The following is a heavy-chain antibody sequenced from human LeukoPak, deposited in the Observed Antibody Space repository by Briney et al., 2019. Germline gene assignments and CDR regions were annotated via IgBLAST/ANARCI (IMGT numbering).Heavy chain of an antibody. V-gene: IGHV3-74*01. Sequence: GVSLRLSCAASGFTFSTYWMHWVRQAPGEGRVWVSRINTDGSSTTYADSVKGRFTISRDNAKNTLYLQMNSLRAEDTALYYCARDNTGYFDYWGQGTLVTVSS. D-gene: IGHD6-13*01. CDR2: INTDGSST. J-gene: IGHJ4*02. CDR1: GFTFSTYW. CDR3: ARDNTGYFDY.